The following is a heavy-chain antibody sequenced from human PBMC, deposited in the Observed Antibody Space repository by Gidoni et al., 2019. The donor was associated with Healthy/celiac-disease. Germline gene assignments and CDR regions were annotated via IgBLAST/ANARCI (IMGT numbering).Heavy chain of an antibody. Sequence: QVQLQESGPGLVKPSETLSLTCTVSGGSISSYYWSWIRQPPGKGLEWIGYIYFTGSTNYNPSLKSRVTISIDTSKNQFSLKLSSVTAADTAVYYCARKGGSGSSLMTYYFDYWGQGTLVTVSS. D-gene: IGHD3-10*01. CDR3: ARKGGSGSSLMTYYFDY. CDR1: GGSISSYY. V-gene: IGHV4-59*08. CDR2: IYFTGST. J-gene: IGHJ4*02.